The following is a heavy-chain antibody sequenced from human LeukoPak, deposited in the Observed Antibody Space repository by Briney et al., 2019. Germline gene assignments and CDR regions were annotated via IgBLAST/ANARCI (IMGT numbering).Heavy chain of an antibody. CDR3: AAGTGYLIEK. D-gene: IGHD2-15*01. J-gene: IGHJ4*02. Sequence: PGGSLRLSCAAFGFSFGSNWMNWVRQSPGKGLEWVANIRQDGTEKNYVDSVKGRFIISRDNAKNSLYLQMNSLRAEDTAVYYCAAGTGYLIEKWGQGTLVAVSS. V-gene: IGHV3-7*01. CDR2: IRQDGTEK. CDR1: GFSFGSNW.